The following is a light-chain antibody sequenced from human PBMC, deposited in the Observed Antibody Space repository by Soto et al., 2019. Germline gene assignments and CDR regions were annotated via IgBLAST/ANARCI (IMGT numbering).Light chain of an antibody. V-gene: IGLV2-11*01. J-gene: IGLJ2*01. CDR1: SSEVGGYNY. CDR3: CSYAGSYTGV. Sequence: QSALTQPRSVSGSPGQSVTISCTGTSSEVGGYNYVSWYQQNPGKAPKLMIYDVSKRPSGVPDRFSGSKSGNTASLTISGLQAEDEADYYCCSYAGSYTGVFGGGTKLTVL. CDR2: DVS.